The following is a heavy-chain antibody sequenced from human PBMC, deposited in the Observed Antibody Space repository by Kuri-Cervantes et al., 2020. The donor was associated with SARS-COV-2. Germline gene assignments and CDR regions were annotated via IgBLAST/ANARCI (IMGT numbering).Heavy chain of an antibody. V-gene: IGHV1-18*01. J-gene: IGHJ3*02. CDR2: ISTYDGST. CDR1: GYNFPDYG. CDR3: AREVAVRVFDI. Sequence: ASVKVSCKASGYNFPDYGISWVRQAPGQGLEWMGWISTYDGSTKYAQKFQGRVTMTKDTSTSTVYMEMKSLRSDDTAFDYCAREVAVRVFDIWGQGTMVTVSS. D-gene: IGHD2-21*01.